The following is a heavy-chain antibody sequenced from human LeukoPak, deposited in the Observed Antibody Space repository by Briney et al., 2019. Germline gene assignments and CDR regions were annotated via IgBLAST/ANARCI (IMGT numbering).Heavy chain of an antibody. V-gene: IGHV3-23*01. CDR2: ISGSGGST. D-gene: IGHD3-3*01. CDR3: AKDSFWSGYYGYFDY. CDR1: GFTFSSYA. Sequence: PGGSLRLSCAASGFTFSSYAMSWVRQAPGKGLEWVSAISGSGGSTYYADSVKGRFTISRDNSKNTLYLQMNSLRAEDTAVYYCAKDSFWSGYYGYFDYWGQGTLVTVSS. J-gene: IGHJ4*02.